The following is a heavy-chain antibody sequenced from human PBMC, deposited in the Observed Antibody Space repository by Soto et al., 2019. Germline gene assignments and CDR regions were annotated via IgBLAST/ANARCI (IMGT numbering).Heavy chain of an antibody. Sequence: GASVKVSCKASGYTFSNFAMHWVRQAPGQRLEWMGWINAIDGITKYTQKFQGRVTITVDKSSTTAYMELSSLRSDDTAVYYCARGSTIVRGAPSWFDPWGQGTLVTVSS. D-gene: IGHD3-10*01. CDR1: GYTFSNFA. CDR3: ARGSTIVRGAPSWFDP. CDR2: INAIDGIT. J-gene: IGHJ5*02. V-gene: IGHV1-3*01.